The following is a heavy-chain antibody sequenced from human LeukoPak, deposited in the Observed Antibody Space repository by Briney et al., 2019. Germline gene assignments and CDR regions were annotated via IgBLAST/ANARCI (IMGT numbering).Heavy chain of an antibody. D-gene: IGHD3-9*01. Sequence: GASVKVSCKASGGTFSSYAISWVRQAPGQGLEWMGGIIPIFGTANYAQKFQGRVTMTRDTSTSTVYMELSSLRSEDTAVYYCARDEYDILTGYSDAFDIWGQGTMVTVSS. V-gene: IGHV1-69*05. CDR1: GGTFSSYA. J-gene: IGHJ3*02. CDR3: ARDEYDILTGYSDAFDI. CDR2: IIPIFGTA.